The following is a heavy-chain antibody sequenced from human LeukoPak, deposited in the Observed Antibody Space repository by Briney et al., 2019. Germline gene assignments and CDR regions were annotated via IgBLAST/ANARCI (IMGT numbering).Heavy chain of an antibody. V-gene: IGHV3-66*01. J-gene: IGHJ6*02. Sequence: GGSLKLSCAASAFSVSSNYMNWVRQAPGKGLEWVSVIYIGGTTYYVDSVKGRFTVSRDNSKNTVYLQMTNLRAEDTAVYFCARSKPPAVKDYYGLDVWGQGTTVIVSS. D-gene: IGHD6-25*01. CDR3: ARSKPPAVKDYYGLDV. CDR2: IYIGGTT. CDR1: AFSVSSNY.